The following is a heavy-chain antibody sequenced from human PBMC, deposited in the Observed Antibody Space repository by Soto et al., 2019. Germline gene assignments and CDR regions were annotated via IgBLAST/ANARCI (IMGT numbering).Heavy chain of an antibody. CDR1: GFTFSDYY. CDR3: ARDPPGQWLVS. D-gene: IGHD6-19*01. V-gene: IGHV3-11*01. Sequence: QVQLVESGGGLVKPGGSLGLSCAASGFTFSDYYMIWIRQAPGKGLEWVSYISSIGSTIYYADSVKGRCTIPRDNAMNSLYLQMNSQRAEDKAVYYCARDPPGQWLVSWGQGTLVTVSS. CDR2: ISSIGSTI. J-gene: IGHJ5*02.